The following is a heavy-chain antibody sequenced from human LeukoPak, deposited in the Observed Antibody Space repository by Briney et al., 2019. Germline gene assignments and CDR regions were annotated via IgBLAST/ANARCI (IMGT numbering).Heavy chain of an antibody. J-gene: IGHJ4*02. CDR2: INHSGST. V-gene: IGHV4-34*01. CDR3: ARGLRRYYDSWYYLDY. CDR1: GGSFSGYY. D-gene: IGHD3-22*01. Sequence: SETLSLTCAVDGGSFSGYYWSWIRQPPGKGLEWIGEINHSGSTNYNPSLKSRVTISVDTSKNQFSLKLSSVTAADTAVYYCARGLRRYYDSWYYLDYWGQGTLVTVSS.